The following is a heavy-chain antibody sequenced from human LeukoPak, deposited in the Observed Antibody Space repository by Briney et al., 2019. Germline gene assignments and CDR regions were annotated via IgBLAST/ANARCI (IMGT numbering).Heavy chain of an antibody. J-gene: IGHJ5*01. D-gene: IGHD2-8*02. Sequence: PGGSLRLSCVASGFSLSGYWMYWVRQAPGKGLMYISRNNGDGSTTNYADVVKGRFTMSRDNVKNTLYLQMNSLRVEDTAVYYCAQSGQFDSWGQGTLVTVSS. CDR2: NNGDGSTT. CDR3: AQSGQFDS. V-gene: IGHV3-74*01. CDR1: GFSLSGYW.